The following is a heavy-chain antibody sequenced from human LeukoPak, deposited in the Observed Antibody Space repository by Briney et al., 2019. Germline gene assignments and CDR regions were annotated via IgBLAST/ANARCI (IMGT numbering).Heavy chain of an antibody. CDR2: IYYSGST. CDR1: GGSITGSY. Sequence: SETLSLTCTVSGGSITGSYWGWIRQPPGKGLEWIGSIYYSGSTYYNPSLKSRVTMSVDTSKNQFSLKLSSVTAADTAVYYCARHGGVGVIPDFDYWGPGTLVTVSS. D-gene: IGHD2-8*02. J-gene: IGHJ4*02. CDR3: ARHGGVGVIPDFDY. V-gene: IGHV4-39*01.